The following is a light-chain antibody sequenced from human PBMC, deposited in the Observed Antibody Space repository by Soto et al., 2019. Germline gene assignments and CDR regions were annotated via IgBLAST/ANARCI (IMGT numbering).Light chain of an antibody. V-gene: IGLV1-40*01. CDR2: GNS. Sequence: QSVLTQPPSVSGAPGQRVTISCTWSSSNIGAGYDVHWYQQLPATAPKLLIYGNSNRPSGVPDRFSGSKSGTSASLAITGLQAEDEADYYCQSYDSSLSGYVVFGGGTQLTVL. CDR1: SSNIGAGYD. J-gene: IGLJ2*01. CDR3: QSYDSSLSGYVV.